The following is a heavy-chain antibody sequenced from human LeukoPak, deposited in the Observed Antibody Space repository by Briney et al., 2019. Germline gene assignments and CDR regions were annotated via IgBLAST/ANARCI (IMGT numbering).Heavy chain of an antibody. D-gene: IGHD5-18*01. CDR1: GGSISSGGYY. V-gene: IGHV4-31*11. J-gene: IGHJ4*02. Sequence: SETLSLTCAVSGGSISSGGYYWSWIRQHPGKGLEWIGYIYYSGSTYYNPSLKSRVTISVDTSKNQFSLKLSSVTAADTAVYYCARAVQLWLGFDYWGQGTLVTVSS. CDR3: ARAVQLWLGFDY. CDR2: IYYSGST.